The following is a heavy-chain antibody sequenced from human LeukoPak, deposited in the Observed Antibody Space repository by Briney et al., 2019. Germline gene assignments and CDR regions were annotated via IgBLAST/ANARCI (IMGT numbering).Heavy chain of an antibody. CDR1: GYTFTSYG. V-gene: IGHV1-18*01. Sequence: ASVKVSCKASGYTFTSYGINWVRQAPGQGLEWMGWISAYNGNTNYAQKLQGRVTMTTDTSTRTAYMELRSLRSDDTAVYYCARESLDRNYYYGMDVWGQGTTVTVSS. CDR3: ARESLDRNYYYGMDV. D-gene: IGHD2-2*03. J-gene: IGHJ6*02. CDR2: ISAYNGNT.